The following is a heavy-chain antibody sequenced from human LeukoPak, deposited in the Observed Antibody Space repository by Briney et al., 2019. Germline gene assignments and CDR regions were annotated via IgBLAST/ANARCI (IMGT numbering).Heavy chain of an antibody. V-gene: IGHV1-2*02. J-gene: IGHJ4*02. D-gene: IGHD5-12*01. CDR3: ARDMGGYSGYDYDY. Sequence: ASVKVSCKTSGYTFTDYYLHWVRQAPGQGLEWVGRSHPNTGETLHAQKFQGRLTITRATSISTVYMELARLRSDDTAVYYWARDMGGYSGYDYDYWGQGTLVTAAS. CDR1: GYTFTDYY. CDR2: SHPNTGET.